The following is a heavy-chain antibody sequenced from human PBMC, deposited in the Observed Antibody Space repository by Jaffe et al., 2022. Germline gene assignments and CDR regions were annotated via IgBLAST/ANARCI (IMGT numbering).Heavy chain of an antibody. V-gene: IGHV4-38-2*01. D-gene: IGHD5-18*01. CDR2: IYHSGST. CDR1: GYSISSGYY. Sequence: QVQLQESGPGLVKPSETLSLTCAVSGYSISSGYYWGWIRQPPGKGLEWIGSIYHSGSTYYNPSLKSRVTISVDTSKNQFSLKLSSVTAADTAVYYCAGGSPYSYGSFGFWGQGTLVTVSS. CDR3: AGGSPYSYGSFGF. J-gene: IGHJ4*02.